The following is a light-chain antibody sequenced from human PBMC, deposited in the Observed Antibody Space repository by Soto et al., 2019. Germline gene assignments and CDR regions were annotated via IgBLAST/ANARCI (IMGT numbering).Light chain of an antibody. V-gene: IGLV2-18*02. CDR3: SSYMSTSRYV. J-gene: IGLJ1*01. CDR1: SSDVGKYDR. Sequence: QSALTQPPSVSVSPGQSVTISCTGTSSDVGKYDRVSWYQQPPGTAPKLIIYEVINRPSGVPARFSGSKSGNTASLTISGLQAEDEADYYCSSYMSTSRYVFGAGTKVTVL. CDR2: EVI.